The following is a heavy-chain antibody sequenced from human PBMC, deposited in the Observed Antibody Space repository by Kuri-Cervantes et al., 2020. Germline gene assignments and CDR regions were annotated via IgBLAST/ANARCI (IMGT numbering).Heavy chain of an antibody. CDR1: GFTFSGYW. D-gene: IGHD6-13*01. CDR3: ARAFHGLPASGADFDY. CDR2: ISYDGSNK. J-gene: IGHJ4*02. V-gene: IGHV3-30-3*01. Sequence: GGSLRLSCAASGFTFSGYWVIWVRQAPGKGLEWVAVISYDGSNKYYADSVKGRFTISRDNAKNSLYLQMNRLRADDTAVYYCARAFHGLPASGADFDYWGQGILVTVSS.